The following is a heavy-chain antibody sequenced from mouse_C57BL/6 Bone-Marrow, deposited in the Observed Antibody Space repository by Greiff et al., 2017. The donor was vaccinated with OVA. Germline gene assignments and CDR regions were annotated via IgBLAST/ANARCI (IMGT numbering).Heavy chain of an antibody. V-gene: IGHV1-61*01. CDR1: GYTFTSYW. CDR2: IYPSDSET. J-gene: IGHJ1*03. Sequence: QVQLKQSGAELVRPGSSVKLSCKASGYTFTSYWMDWVKQRPGQGLEWIGNIYPSDSETHYNQKFKDKATLTVDKSSSTAYMQLSSLTSEDSAVYYCARWVYYYGSSWYFDVWGTGTTVTVSS. CDR3: ARWVYYYGSSWYFDV. D-gene: IGHD1-1*01.